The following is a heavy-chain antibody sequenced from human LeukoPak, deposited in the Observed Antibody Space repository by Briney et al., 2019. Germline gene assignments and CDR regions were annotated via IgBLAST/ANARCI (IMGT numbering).Heavy chain of an antibody. Sequence: GGSLRLSCAASGFTFSHYAIHWVRQAPGKGLEWVAVISYDGSNKLYADSVKGRFTLSRDNSKNTLSLQMNSLRAEDTAVYYCAKWKYSNSGIDDYWGQGTLVTVSS. CDR2: ISYDGSNK. J-gene: IGHJ4*02. CDR3: AKWKYSNSGIDDY. D-gene: IGHD6-6*01. CDR1: GFTFSHYA. V-gene: IGHV3-30-3*02.